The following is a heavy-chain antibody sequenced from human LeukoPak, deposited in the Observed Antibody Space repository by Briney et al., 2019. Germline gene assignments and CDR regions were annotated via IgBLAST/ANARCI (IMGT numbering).Heavy chain of an antibody. CDR3: ARMKRYSSGWYPSYYGMDV. CDR1: GFTFSSYW. D-gene: IGHD6-19*01. Sequence: GGSLRLSCAASGFTFSSYWMNWARQAPGKGLVWVSRINSDGSSTSYADSVKGRFTISRDNAKNTLYLQMNSLRAEDTAVYYCARMKRYSSGWYPSYYGMDVWGQGTTVTVSS. V-gene: IGHV3-74*01. J-gene: IGHJ6*02. CDR2: INSDGSST.